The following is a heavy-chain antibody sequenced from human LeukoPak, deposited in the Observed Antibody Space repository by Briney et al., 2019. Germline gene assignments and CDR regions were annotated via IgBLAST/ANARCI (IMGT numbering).Heavy chain of an antibody. CDR2: IYHSGGT. CDR3: ARALMTGSSTSWPYNWFDP. CDR1: GYSISSGYY. V-gene: IGHV4-38-2*01. Sequence: VKPSETLSLTCAVSGYSISSGYYWGWIRQPPGKGLEWIGSIYHSGGTYYNPSLKSRVTISVDTSKNQFSLKLSSVTAADTAVYYCARALMTGSSTSWPYNWFDPWGQGTLVTVSS. D-gene: IGHD2-2*01. J-gene: IGHJ5*02.